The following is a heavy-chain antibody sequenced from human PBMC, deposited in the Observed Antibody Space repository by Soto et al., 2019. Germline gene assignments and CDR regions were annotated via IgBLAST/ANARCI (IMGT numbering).Heavy chain of an antibody. CDR1: GFSFRTYG. Sequence: QVQLVESGGGVVQPGRSLRLSCAASGFSFRTYGMHWVRQSPGKGLEWVAIIWLDGSNKYYADSVKGRFPISRDDSKNSLFLKMNYLGVDGTVVYYCARDANQDVVGWSLGWSDHWGQGTLVTVSS. CDR3: ARDANQDVVGWSLGWSDH. CDR2: IWLDGSNK. D-gene: IGHD2-21*01. V-gene: IGHV3-33*01. J-gene: IGHJ5*02.